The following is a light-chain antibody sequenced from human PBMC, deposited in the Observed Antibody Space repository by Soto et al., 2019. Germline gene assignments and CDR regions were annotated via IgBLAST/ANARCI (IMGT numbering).Light chain of an antibody. CDR2: GAS. Sequence: EIVMTQSPATLSVSPGERATLSCRASQSVSSNLAWYQQKPGQAPRLLIYGASTRATGIPARFSGSGSGTEFTLTISSLQSEDFAVYYCQQYRKWPRTFGQGTKVDIK. CDR3: QQYRKWPRT. V-gene: IGKV3-15*01. CDR1: QSVSSN. J-gene: IGKJ1*01.